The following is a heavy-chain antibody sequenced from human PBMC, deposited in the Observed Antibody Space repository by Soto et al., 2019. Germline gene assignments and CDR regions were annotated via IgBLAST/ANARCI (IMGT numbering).Heavy chain of an antibody. J-gene: IGHJ6*02. V-gene: IGHV3-30*18. D-gene: IGHD3-3*01. CDR1: GFTFSNYG. CDR3: TKRRNVLRFLEWSSGMEV. Sequence: GGSLRLSCAASGFTFSNYGMHWVRQAPGKGLEWVAFISDDGSNKYYADSMKCRFTMSRDNSKRTLYLQMSSLRVEDTAVYYCTKRRNVLRFLEWSSGMEVWGQGTTVTVS. CDR2: ISDDGSNK.